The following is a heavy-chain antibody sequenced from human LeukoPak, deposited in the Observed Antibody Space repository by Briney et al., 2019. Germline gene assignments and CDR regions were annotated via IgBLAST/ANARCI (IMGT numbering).Heavy chain of an antibody. V-gene: IGHV1-2*02. J-gene: IGHJ5*02. CDR1: GYTLTGYY. Sequence: ASVKVSCKASGYTLTGYYMHWVRQAPGQGLEWMGWINPNSGGTNYARKFQGRVTMTRDTSISTAYMELSRLRSDDTAVYYCARDYYGSGRSFDPWGQGTLVTVSS. CDR2: INPNSGGT. CDR3: ARDYYGSGRSFDP. D-gene: IGHD3-10*01.